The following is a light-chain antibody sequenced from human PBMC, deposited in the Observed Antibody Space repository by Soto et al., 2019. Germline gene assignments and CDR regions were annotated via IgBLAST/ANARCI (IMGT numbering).Light chain of an antibody. J-gene: IGLJ1*01. CDR3: AAWDGNLQGHV. CDR2: VNN. V-gene: IGLV1-44*01. Sequence: QSVLTQPPSVSGTPGQRVTLSCSGSTRNIGDHTVTWYQLLPGTAPKVLVYVNNKRPSGVPDRFSGSKSGTSASLAISGLQSEDEADYYCAAWDGNLQGHVFVTGTRSPS. CDR1: TRNIGDHT.